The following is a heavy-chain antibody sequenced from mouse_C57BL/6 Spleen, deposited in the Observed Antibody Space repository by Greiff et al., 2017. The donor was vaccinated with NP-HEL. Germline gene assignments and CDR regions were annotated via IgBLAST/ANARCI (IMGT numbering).Heavy chain of an antibody. CDR2: ISSGSSTI. J-gene: IGHJ4*01. Sequence: EVMLVESGGGLVKPGGSLKLSCAASGFTFSDYGMHWVRQAPEKGLEWVAYISSGSSTIYYADTVKGRFTISRDNAKNTLFLQMTSLRSEDTAMYYCARTIYYYGSSYYAMDYWGQGTSVTVSS. CDR1: GFTFSDYG. CDR3: ARTIYYYGSSYYAMDY. D-gene: IGHD1-1*01. V-gene: IGHV5-17*01.